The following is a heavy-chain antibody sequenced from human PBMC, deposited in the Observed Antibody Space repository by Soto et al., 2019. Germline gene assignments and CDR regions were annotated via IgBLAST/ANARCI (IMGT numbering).Heavy chain of an antibody. CDR2: IRGRGFRGTT. Sequence: EVQLVESGGGWVQPGRSLRLSCTTSGFRFAEYAMTWVRQAPGKGLEWVGFIRGRGFRGTTSHATSVQGRFVISREDSRSVVHLQLNSLKIEDTAVYFCARIGGFCGLKTCPSPHSYGMDVWGQGTTVIVSS. D-gene: IGHD2-21*01. V-gene: IGHV3-49*04. J-gene: IGHJ6*02. CDR3: ARIGGFCGLKTCPSPHSYGMDV. CDR1: GFRFAEYA.